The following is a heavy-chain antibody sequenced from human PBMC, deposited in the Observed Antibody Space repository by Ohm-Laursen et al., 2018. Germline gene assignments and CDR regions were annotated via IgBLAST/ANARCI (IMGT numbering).Heavy chain of an antibody. J-gene: IGHJ5*02. Sequence: LPLTCAASGFTFSSYAMSWVRQAPGKGLEWVSASGGNGDGTYYADSVKGRFTISRDNSKNTLYLQMDSLRTEDTAVYYCAKHGRGVGATNWFDPWGQGTLVTVSS. CDR3: AKHGRGVGATNWFDP. D-gene: IGHD1-26*01. CDR1: GFTFSSYA. CDR2: SGGNGDGT. V-gene: IGHV3-23*01.